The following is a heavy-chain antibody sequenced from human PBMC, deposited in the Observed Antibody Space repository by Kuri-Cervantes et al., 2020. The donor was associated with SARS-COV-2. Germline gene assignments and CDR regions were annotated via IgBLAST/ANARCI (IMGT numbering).Heavy chain of an antibody. CDR2: ISYDGSNK. D-gene: IGHD6-13*01. CDR1: GFTFSSYA. J-gene: IGHJ4*02. V-gene: IGHV3-30-3*02. Sequence: GESLKISCAASGFTFSSYAMHWVRQAPGKGLEWVAVISYDGSNKYYADSEKGRFTISRDNSKNTLYLQMNSLRAEDTAVYYCAKSRWQQLSWLDYWGQGTLVTVSS. CDR3: AKSRWQQLSWLDY.